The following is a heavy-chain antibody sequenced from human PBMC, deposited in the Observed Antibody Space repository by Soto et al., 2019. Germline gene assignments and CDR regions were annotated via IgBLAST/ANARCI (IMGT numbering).Heavy chain of an antibody. J-gene: IGHJ6*02. V-gene: IGHV3-13*05. CDR1: GFTFRNYD. CDR3: ARTDRDGYGLDG. CDR2: ISAAGDP. Sequence: EVQLVESGGGLVQPGGSLRLSCEASGFTFRNYDMHWVRQGTGKGLEWVSGISAAGDPDYADSVEGRFTISRENAQNSFFLQMNSLRVGDTAVYYCARTDRDGYGLDGWGQGTTVIVSS.